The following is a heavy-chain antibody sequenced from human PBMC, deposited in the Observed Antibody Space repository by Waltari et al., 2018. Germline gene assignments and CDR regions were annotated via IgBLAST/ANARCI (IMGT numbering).Heavy chain of an antibody. CDR3: ARGVNVAHPYHFDY. D-gene: IGHD5-12*01. CDR1: GFTFNGFS. Sequence: EVQLLESGGGLVQPGGSLRLSCVASGFTFNGFSMNWVRQAPGKGWEWGSVIGGSGDRMYYADSLKGRFTVSRDNSKNTLYLQMNSLRAEDTALYYCARGVNVAHPYHFDYWGQGILVTVSS. CDR2: IGGSGDRM. V-gene: IGHV3-23*01. J-gene: IGHJ4*02.